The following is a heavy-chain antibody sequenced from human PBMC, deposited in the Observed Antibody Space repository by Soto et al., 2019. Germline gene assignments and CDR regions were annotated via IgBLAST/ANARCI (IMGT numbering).Heavy chain of an antibody. CDR3: ARGYCMSTSCYEVSALHY. V-gene: IGHV4-30-2*05. CDR1: GGSISSGGYS. Sequence: PSETLSLTCAVSGGSISSGGYSWSWIRQPPGKGLEWIGYIYYSGSTYYNPSLESRVTISIHTSKNQFSLKLSSVTAADTAMYYCARGYCMSTSCYEVSALHYWGQGTLVTVSS. CDR2: IYYSGST. J-gene: IGHJ4*02. D-gene: IGHD2-2*01.